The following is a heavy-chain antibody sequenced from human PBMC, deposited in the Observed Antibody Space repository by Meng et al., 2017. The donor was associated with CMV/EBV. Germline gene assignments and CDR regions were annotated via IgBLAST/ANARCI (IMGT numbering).Heavy chain of an antibody. J-gene: IGHJ3*02. V-gene: IGHV3-66*02. CDR3: ARERIAAAGTDAFDI. Sequence: GESLKISCAASGFTVSSNYMSWVRQAPGKGLEWVSVIYSGGSTYYADSVKGRFTISRDNSKNTRYLQMNSLRAEDTAVYYCARERIAAAGTDAFDIWGQGTMVTVSS. CDR1: GFTVSSNY. D-gene: IGHD6-13*01. CDR2: IYSGGST.